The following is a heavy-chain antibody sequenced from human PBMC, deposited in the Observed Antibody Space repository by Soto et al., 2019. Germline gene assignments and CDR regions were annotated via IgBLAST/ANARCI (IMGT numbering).Heavy chain of an antibody. CDR3: ARDLIAVRPGWFDP. Sequence: VKVSCKASGYTFTSYGISWVRQAPGQGLEWMGWISAYNGNTNYAQKLQGRVTMTTDTSTSTAYMELRSLRSDDTAVYYCARDLIAVRPGWFDPWGQGTLVTVSS. CDR2: ISAYNGNT. V-gene: IGHV1-18*01. CDR1: GYTFTSYG. D-gene: IGHD6-6*01. J-gene: IGHJ5*02.